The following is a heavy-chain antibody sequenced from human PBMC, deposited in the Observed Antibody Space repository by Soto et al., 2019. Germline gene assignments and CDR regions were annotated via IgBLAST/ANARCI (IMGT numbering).Heavy chain of an antibody. D-gene: IGHD2-15*01. CDR3: AVGCSGGSCYPTFDY. CDR2: IYHSGST. V-gene: IGHV4-30-2*01. Sequence: SETLSLTCAVSGGSISSGGYSWSWIRQPPGKGLEWIGYIYHSGSTYYNPSLKSRVTISVDRSKNQFSLKLSSVTAADTAVYYCAVGCSGGSCYPTFDYWGQGTLVTAPQ. J-gene: IGHJ4*02. CDR1: GGSISSGGYS.